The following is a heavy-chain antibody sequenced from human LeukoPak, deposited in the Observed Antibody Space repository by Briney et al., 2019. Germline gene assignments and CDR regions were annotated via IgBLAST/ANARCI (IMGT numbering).Heavy chain of an antibody. CDR1: GFTFSSYS. CDR2: ISSSSSYI. D-gene: IGHD6-19*01. V-gene: IGHV3-21*01. Sequence: GGSLRLSCAASGFTFSSYSMNWVRQAPGKGLEWVSSISSSSSYIYYADSVKGRFTISRDNAKNSLYLQMNSLRAEDTAVYYCASFKQWLVRGRAFDIWGQGTMVTVSS. CDR3: ASFKQWLVRGRAFDI. J-gene: IGHJ3*02.